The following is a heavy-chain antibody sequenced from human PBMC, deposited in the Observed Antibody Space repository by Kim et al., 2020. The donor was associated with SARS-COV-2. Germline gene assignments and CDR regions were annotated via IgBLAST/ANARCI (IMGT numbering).Heavy chain of an antibody. D-gene: IGHD6-13*01. J-gene: IGHJ5*02. Sequence: SETLSLTCTVSGGSISSYYWSWIRQPPGKGLEWIGYIYYSGSTNYNPSLKSRVTISVDTSKNQFSLKLSSVTAADTAVYYCARAISYSSSWYNWFDPWGQGTLVTVSS. V-gene: IGHV4-59*01. CDR2: IYYSGST. CDR1: GGSISSYY. CDR3: ARAISYSSSWYNWFDP.